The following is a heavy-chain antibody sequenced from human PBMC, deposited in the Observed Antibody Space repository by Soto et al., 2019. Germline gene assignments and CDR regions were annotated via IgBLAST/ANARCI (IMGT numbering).Heavy chain of an antibody. CDR3: AKVRLAVARSGAFDI. V-gene: IGHV3-23*01. D-gene: IGHD6-19*01. CDR2: ISGSGGST. CDR1: GFTFSSYA. Sequence: PGGSLRLSCAASGFTFSSYAMNWVRQAPGKGLEWVSAISGSGGSTYYADSAKGRFTISRDNSKNTLYLQMNSLRAEDTAVYYCAKVRLAVARSGAFDIWGQGTMVTVSS. J-gene: IGHJ3*02.